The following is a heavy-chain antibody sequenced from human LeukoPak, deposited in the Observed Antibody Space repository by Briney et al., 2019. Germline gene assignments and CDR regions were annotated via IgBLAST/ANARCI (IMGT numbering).Heavy chain of an antibody. D-gene: IGHD6-19*01. CDR3: ARAYSSGWYFAFDI. J-gene: IGHJ3*02. CDR1: GGSISSYY. V-gene: IGHV4-59*01. Sequence: SETLSLTCTVSGGSISSYYWSWTRQPPGKGLEWIGYIYYSGSTNYNPSLKSRVTISVDTSKNQFSLKLSSVTAADTAVYYCARAYSSGWYFAFDIWGQGTMVTVSS. CDR2: IYYSGST.